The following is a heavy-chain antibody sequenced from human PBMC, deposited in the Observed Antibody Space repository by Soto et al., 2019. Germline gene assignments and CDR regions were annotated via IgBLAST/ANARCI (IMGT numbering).Heavy chain of an antibody. CDR1: GFTFSTYD. J-gene: IGHJ4*02. CDR3: ARRDDSSGAFDY. V-gene: IGHV3-13*04. Sequence: GGSLRLSCAASGFTFSTYDMHWVRQATGKGLEWVSAIGTAGDTYYPGSVKGRFTISRENAKNSLYLQMNTLRAGDTAVYYCARRDDSSGAFDYWGQGTLVTVSS. CDR2: IGTAGDT. D-gene: IGHD3-22*01.